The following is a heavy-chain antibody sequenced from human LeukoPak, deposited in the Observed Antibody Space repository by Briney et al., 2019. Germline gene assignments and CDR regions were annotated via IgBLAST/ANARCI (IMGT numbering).Heavy chain of an antibody. V-gene: IGHV4-59*08. Sequence: PSETLSLTCTVSGGSIGSYYWSWIRQPPGKGLEWIGYIYYSGSTNYNPSLKSRVTISVDTSKNQFSLKLSSVTAADTAVYYCARQAGYSSTFDYWGQGTLVTVSS. D-gene: IGHD6-13*01. CDR3: ARQAGYSSTFDY. CDR2: IYYSGST. J-gene: IGHJ4*02. CDR1: GGSIGSYY.